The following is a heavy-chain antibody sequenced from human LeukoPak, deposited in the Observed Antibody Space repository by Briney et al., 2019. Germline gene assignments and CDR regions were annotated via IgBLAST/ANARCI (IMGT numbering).Heavy chain of an antibody. CDR1: GFTFSSYE. CDR3: ARGVGVTTYYSDC. J-gene: IGHJ4*02. D-gene: IGHD1-26*01. V-gene: IGHV3-23*01. CDR2: IRPGGGST. Sequence: PGGSLRLSCAASGFTFSSYEMNWVRQAPGKGLEWVSSIRPGGGSTYYADSVKGRFTISRDNSKNTLYLQMNSLRADDTAVYYCARGVGVTTYYSDCWGQGALVTVSS.